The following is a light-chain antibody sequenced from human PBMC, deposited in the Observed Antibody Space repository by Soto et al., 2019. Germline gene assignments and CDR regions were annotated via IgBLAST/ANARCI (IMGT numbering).Light chain of an antibody. Sequence: DIQMTQSPSTLSASVGDRVTITCRASQSISSWLAWYQQKPGKAPKLLIYDASSLESGVPSRFSGSGSGTEFTLTISSLQTDHFASYYCQQYNSYWWTFGQGTKVEIK. V-gene: IGKV1-5*01. CDR2: DAS. CDR1: QSISSW. CDR3: QQYNSYWWT. J-gene: IGKJ1*01.